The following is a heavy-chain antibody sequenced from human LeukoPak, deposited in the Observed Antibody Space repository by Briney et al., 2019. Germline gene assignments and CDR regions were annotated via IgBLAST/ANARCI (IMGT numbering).Heavy chain of an antibody. V-gene: IGHV3-7*01. CDR3: ASHWIFDY. CDR1: GFTFSSYW. J-gene: IGHJ4*02. D-gene: IGHD2-2*03. CDR2: IKQDGSEK. Sequence: GGSLRLSCAAPGFTFSSYWMSWVRQAPGKGLEWVANIKQDGSEKYYVDSVKGRFTISRDNAKNSLYLQMNSLRAEDTAVYYCASHWIFDYWGQGTLVTVSS.